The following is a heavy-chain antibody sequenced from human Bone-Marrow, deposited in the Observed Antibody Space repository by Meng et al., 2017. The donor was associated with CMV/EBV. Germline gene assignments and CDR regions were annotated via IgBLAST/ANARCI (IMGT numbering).Heavy chain of an antibody. V-gene: IGHV1-69*10. D-gene: IGHD2-2*01. J-gene: IGHJ3*02. CDR2: IIPIVDIA. Sequence: SVKVSCKASGGTFNNYAVSWVRQAPGQGLEWMGGIIPIVDIANFAQKFQGRVTIAADKYTSTAHMELSSLRYEDTAVYYCARDRHCSSTSCSMIDAFDIWGQGTMVTVSS. CDR1: GGTFNNYA. CDR3: ARDRHCSSTSCSMIDAFDI.